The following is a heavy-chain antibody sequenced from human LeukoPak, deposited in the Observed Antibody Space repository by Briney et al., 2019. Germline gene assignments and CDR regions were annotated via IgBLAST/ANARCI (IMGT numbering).Heavy chain of an antibody. V-gene: IGHV3-23*01. Sequence: PGGSLRLSCAASGFTLSSYAMSWVRQAPGKGLEWVSAISGSGGSTYYADSVKGRFTISRDNSKNTLYLQMNSLRAADTAVYYCAKGRVVVITAYYFDYWGQGTLVTVSS. CDR1: GFTLSSYA. CDR3: AKGRVVVITAYYFDY. CDR2: ISGSGGST. D-gene: IGHD3-22*01. J-gene: IGHJ4*02.